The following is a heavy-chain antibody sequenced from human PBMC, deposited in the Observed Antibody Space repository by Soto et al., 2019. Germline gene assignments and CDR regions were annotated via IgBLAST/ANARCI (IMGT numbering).Heavy chain of an antibody. Sequence: PGGSLRLSCAASGFTFSKYAMHWVRQAPGKGLDWVAVVSYDGSNKYYADSVKGRFTSSRDNSKNTLFLQMNSLGADDTAVYYCARPALYSSGWPYYYYGMDVWGQGTTVTVSS. D-gene: IGHD6-19*01. CDR3: ARPALYSSGWPYYYYGMDV. CDR2: VSYDGSNK. J-gene: IGHJ6*02. V-gene: IGHV3-30-3*01. CDR1: GFTFSKYA.